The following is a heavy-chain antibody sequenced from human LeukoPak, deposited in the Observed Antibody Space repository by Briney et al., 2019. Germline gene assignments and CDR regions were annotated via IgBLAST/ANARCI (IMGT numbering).Heavy chain of an antibody. CDR3: ARGFPGYSSGRSPYYFDY. CDR1: GFTFSSYA. Sequence: GGSLRLSCVASGFTFSSYAMHWVRQAPGKGLEWVAVISYDGSNKYYADSVKGRFTISRDNSKNTLYLQMNSLRAEDTAVYYCARGFPGYSSGRSPYYFDYWGQGTLVTVSS. D-gene: IGHD6-19*01. CDR2: ISYDGSNK. J-gene: IGHJ4*02. V-gene: IGHV3-30-3*01.